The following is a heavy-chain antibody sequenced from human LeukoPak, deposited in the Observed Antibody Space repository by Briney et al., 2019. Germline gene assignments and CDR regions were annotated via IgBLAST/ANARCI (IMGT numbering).Heavy chain of an antibody. J-gene: IGHJ4*02. D-gene: IGHD3-22*01. CDR1: GFSFSSYS. V-gene: IGHV3-21*06. CDR3: ARGGPGYDASGYYWGLDY. Sequence: GGSLRLSCLSSGFSFSSYSMNWVRQAPGKGLEWVASFSSDGTHTAYGESVRGRFTISRDNAKNSVHLQMNGLRVEDTALYYCARGGPGYDASGYYWGLDYWGQGTLVTVSS. CDR2: FSSDGTHT.